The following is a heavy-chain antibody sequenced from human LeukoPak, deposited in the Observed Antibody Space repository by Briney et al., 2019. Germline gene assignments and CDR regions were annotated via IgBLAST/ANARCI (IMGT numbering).Heavy chain of an antibody. CDR2: ISYDGSNK. Sequence: PGRSLRLSCAPSGFTFSSYGIHWVRQAPGKWREWEAFISYDGSNKYYADSVKGRFTISRDNSKNTLYPQMNSLRAEETAVYYCAKGVVPAAKGGWFDPWGQGTLVTVSS. CDR1: GFTFSSYG. CDR3: AKGVVPAAKGGWFDP. V-gene: IGHV3-30*18. J-gene: IGHJ5*02. D-gene: IGHD2-2*01.